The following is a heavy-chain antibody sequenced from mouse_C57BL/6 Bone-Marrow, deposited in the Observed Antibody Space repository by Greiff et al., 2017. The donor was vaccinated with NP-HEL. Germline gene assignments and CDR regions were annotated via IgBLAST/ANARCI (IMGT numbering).Heavy chain of an antibody. D-gene: IGHD2-14*01. CDR1: GYTFTSYG. J-gene: IGHJ4*01. Sequence: VQLQQSGAELARPGASVKLSCKASGYTFTSYGISWVKQRTGQGLEWIGEIYPRSGNTYYNEKFKGKATLTAEKSSSTAYMELRSLKSEDSAVYFCASEGNYAMDYWGQGTSVTVSS. V-gene: IGHV1-81*01. CDR3: ASEGNYAMDY. CDR2: IYPRSGNT.